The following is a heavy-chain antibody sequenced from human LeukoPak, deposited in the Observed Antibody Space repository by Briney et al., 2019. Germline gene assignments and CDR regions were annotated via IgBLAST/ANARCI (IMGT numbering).Heavy chain of an antibody. Sequence: VASVKVSCKASGYTFTSYDINWVRRATGQGLEWMGWMNPNSGNTGYAQKFQGRVTMARNTSISTAYMELSSLRSEDTAVYYCAREDGSGSSPPSMDVWGQGTTVTVSS. CDR2: MNPNSGNT. J-gene: IGHJ6*02. CDR3: AREDGSGSSPPSMDV. CDR1: GYTFTSYD. V-gene: IGHV1-8*01. D-gene: IGHD3-10*01.